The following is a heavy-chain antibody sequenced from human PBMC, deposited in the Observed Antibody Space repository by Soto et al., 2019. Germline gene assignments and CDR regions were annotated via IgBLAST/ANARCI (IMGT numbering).Heavy chain of an antibody. D-gene: IGHD1-1*01. CDR3: ARNLQPASSYYYGMDV. Sequence: SETLSLTCTVSGGSISSSSYYWGWIRQPPGKGLEWIGSIYYSGSTYYNPSLKSRVTISVDTSKNQFSLKLSSVTAADTAVYYRARNLQPASSYYYGMDVWGQGTTVPVSS. V-gene: IGHV4-39*01. CDR1: GGSISSSSYY. CDR2: IYYSGST. J-gene: IGHJ6*02.